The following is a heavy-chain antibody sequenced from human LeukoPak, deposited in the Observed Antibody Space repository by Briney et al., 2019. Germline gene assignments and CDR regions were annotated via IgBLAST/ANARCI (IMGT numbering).Heavy chain of an antibody. CDR2: IIPIYGTA. V-gene: IGHV1-69*13. CDR1: GGTFSSYA. CDR3: ARVFENYDYVWGSYRHNWFDP. Sequence: SVKVSCKASGGTFSSYAISWVRQAPGQGLEWMGGIIPIYGTANYAQKFQGRVTITADESKSTAYMELSSLRSEDTAVYYCARVFENYDYVWGSYRHNWFDPWGQGTLVTVSS. D-gene: IGHD3-16*02. J-gene: IGHJ5*02.